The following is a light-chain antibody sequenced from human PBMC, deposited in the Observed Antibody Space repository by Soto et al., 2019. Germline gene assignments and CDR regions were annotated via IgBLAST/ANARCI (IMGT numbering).Light chain of an antibody. CDR3: QQADISPPP. V-gene: IGKV1-12*01. Sequence: DIQMTQSPSSVSASVGDRVVITCRASQDISNYLAWYQQKPGDAPELLIYAASRLKRGVPSRFSGSGSGTDFTLIIDSLQPEVFATYYCQQADISPPPFGGGTKVE. CDR1: QDISNY. J-gene: IGKJ4*01. CDR2: AAS.